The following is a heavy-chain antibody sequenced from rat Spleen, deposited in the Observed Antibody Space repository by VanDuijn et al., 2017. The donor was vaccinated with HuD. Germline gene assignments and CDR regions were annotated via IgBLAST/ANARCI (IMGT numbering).Heavy chain of an antibody. CDR3: ATEGIGTTTDY. J-gene: IGHJ3*01. CDR1: GFTLSDYD. CDR2: ISTGGGNT. V-gene: IGHV5S13*01. D-gene: IGHD1-5*01. Sequence: EVQLVESGGGLVQPGRSLKLSCAASGFTLSDYDMAWVRQAPTKGLEWVASISTGGGNTYYRDSVKGRFTISRDTAQNILYLQMNSPRSEDTATYYCATEGIGTTTDYWGRGALVTVSS.